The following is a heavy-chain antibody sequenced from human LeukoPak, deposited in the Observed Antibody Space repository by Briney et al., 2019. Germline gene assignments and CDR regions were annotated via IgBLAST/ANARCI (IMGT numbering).Heavy chain of an antibody. J-gene: IGHJ5*02. CDR2: INHSGST. CDR1: GGSFSGYY. D-gene: IGHD2-2*01. Sequence: KPSETLSLTCAVYGGSFSGYYWSWIRQPPGKGLEWIGEINHSGSTNYNPSLKSRVTISVDTSKNQFSLKLSSVTAADTAVYYCARAEGYCSSTSCYEYWFDPWGQGTLVTVSS. V-gene: IGHV4-34*01. CDR3: ARAEGYCSSTSCYEYWFDP.